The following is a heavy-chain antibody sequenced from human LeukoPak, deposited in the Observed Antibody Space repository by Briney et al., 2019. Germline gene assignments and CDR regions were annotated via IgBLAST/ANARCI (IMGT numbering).Heavy chain of an antibody. V-gene: IGHV3-30*18. D-gene: IGHD3-10*01. CDR2: ISHDRNNE. Sequence: PGRSLRLSCAASRFPFSSYDIHWLPQAPGKAREWVGVISHDRNNEYYEDSVMGRFTISRDNSKNTLYLQMNSLRAEDTAVYYCAKEIYFGSGSYPDYWGQGTLVTVSS. J-gene: IGHJ4*02. CDR1: RFPFSSYD. CDR3: AKEIYFGSGSYPDY.